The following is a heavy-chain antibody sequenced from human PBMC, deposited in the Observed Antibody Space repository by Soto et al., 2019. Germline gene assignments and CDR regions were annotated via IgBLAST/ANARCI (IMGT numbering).Heavy chain of an antibody. CDR2: IGSGGAPT. CDR1: GFTFSTYD. J-gene: IGHJ4*02. Sequence: EVQLLESGGDLVQPGGSLRLSCAASGFTFSTYDMSWVRQAPGKGLEWVSVIGSGGAPTYYADSVKGRFTISRDNSKNTLLLQMDSLRAEDTAVYYCAKARWTYDTSGFSFRPLDSWGQGTLVTVSS. V-gene: IGHV3-23*01. CDR3: AKARWTYDTSGFSFRPLDS. D-gene: IGHD3-22*01.